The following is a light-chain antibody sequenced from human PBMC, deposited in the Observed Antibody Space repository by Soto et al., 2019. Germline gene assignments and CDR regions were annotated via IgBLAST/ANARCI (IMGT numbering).Light chain of an antibody. CDR1: QSVSSNY. CDR2: GAS. J-gene: IGKJ1*01. CDR3: QQYGNAPWT. V-gene: IGKV3-20*01. Sequence: EIVFTQSPVTLSLSPGERATLSCRASQSVSSNYVAWYQQKPGQAPRLLIHGASSRATGIPDRFSGSGSGTDFALTLSRLEAEDFAVYYCQQYGNAPWTFGQGTKVDI.